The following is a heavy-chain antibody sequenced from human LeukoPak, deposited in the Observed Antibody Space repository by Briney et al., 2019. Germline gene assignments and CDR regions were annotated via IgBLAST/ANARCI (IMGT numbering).Heavy chain of an antibody. V-gene: IGHV1-69*05. CDR2: IIPIFGTA. J-gene: IGHJ4*02. D-gene: IGHD1-14*01. CDR3: AKDQPEAYFDY. Sequence: ASVKVSCKASGGTFSSYAISWVRQAPGQGLEWMGGIIPIFGTANYAQKFQGRVTITRDTSASTAYMELSSLRSEDTAVYYCAKDQPEAYFDYWGQGTLVTVSS. CDR1: GGTFSSYA.